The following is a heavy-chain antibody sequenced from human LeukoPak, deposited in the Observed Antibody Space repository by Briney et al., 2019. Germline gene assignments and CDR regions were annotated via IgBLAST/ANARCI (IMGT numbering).Heavy chain of an antibody. Sequence: PSETLSLTCTVSGGSISSGSYYWSWIRQPAGKGLEWIGRIYTSGSTNYNPSLKSRVTISVDTPKNQFSLKLNSVTAADTAVYYCARQYIDISTGYHRGELYWYFDLWGRGTLVTVSS. V-gene: IGHV4-61*02. CDR3: ARQYIDISTGYHRGELYWYFDL. D-gene: IGHD3-9*01. CDR2: IYTSGST. J-gene: IGHJ2*01. CDR1: GGSISSGSYY.